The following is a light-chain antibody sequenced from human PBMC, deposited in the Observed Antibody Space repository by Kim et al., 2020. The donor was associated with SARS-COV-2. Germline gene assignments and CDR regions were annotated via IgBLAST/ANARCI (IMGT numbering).Light chain of an antibody. CDR1: QSISSW. CDR2: DAS. CDR3: QQYWT. V-gene: IGKV1-5*01. J-gene: IGKJ1*01. Sequence: PPLSASVGDRVTIPCRASQSISSWLAWYQQKPGKAPKLLIYDASSLESGVPSRFSGSGSGTEFTLTISSLQHDDFATYYCQQYWTFGQGTKVDIK.